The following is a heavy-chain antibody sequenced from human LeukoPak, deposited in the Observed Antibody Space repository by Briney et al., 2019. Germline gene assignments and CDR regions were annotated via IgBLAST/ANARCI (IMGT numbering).Heavy chain of an antibody. CDR2: INHSGST. D-gene: IGHD6-13*01. J-gene: IGHJ6*03. CDR3: ARGVYSSSWWGHYYYYYMDV. V-gene: IGHV4-34*01. CDR1: GGSFSGYY. Sequence: NPSETLSLTCAVYGGSFSGYYWGWIRQPPGKGLEWIGEINHSGSTNYNPSLKSRVTISVDTSKNQFSLKLSSVTAADTAVYYCARGVYSSSWWGHYYYYYMDVWGKGTTVTVSS.